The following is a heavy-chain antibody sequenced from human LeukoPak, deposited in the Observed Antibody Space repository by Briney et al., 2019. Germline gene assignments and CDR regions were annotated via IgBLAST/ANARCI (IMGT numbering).Heavy chain of an antibody. Sequence: PSETLSLTCAVYGGSFSGYYWSWIRQPPGKGLEWIGEINHSGSTNYNPSLKSRVTISVDTSKNQFSLKLSSVTAADTAVYYCVRGAKMYYDYVWGSSQPRLDYWGQGTLVTVSS. V-gene: IGHV4-34*01. D-gene: IGHD3-16*01. J-gene: IGHJ4*02. CDR2: INHSGST. CDR1: GGSFSGYY. CDR3: VRGAKMYYDYVWGSSQPRLDY.